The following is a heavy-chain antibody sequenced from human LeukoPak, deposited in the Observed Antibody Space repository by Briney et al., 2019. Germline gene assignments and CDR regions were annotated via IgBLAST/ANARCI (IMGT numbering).Heavy chain of an antibody. J-gene: IGHJ4*02. CDR2: IIPIFGTA. CDR1: GGTFSSYA. D-gene: IGHD2-21*02. CDR3: AGLAYCGGDCFGFDY. Sequence: GASVKVSCKASGGTFSSYAISWLRQAPGQGLEWMGGIIPIFGTANYAQKFQGRVTITADESTSTAYMELSSLRSEDTAVYYCAGLAYCGGDCFGFDYWGQGTLVTVSS. V-gene: IGHV1-69*13.